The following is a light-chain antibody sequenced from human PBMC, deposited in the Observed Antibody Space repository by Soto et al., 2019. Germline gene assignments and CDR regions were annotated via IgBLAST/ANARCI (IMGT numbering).Light chain of an antibody. Sequence: DIQMTQSPSTLSASVGDRVTITCRASQSISSWLAWYQQKPGKAAKLLIYDASSLESGVPSRFSGSGSGTEFTLTISSLQPDDFATYYCQQYNSYWGTFGQGTKVDIK. V-gene: IGKV1-5*01. J-gene: IGKJ1*01. CDR3: QQYNSYWGT. CDR2: DAS. CDR1: QSISSW.